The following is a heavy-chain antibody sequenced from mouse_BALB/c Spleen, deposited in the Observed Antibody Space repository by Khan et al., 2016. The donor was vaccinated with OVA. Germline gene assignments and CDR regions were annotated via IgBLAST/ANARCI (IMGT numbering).Heavy chain of an antibody. CDR2: ISSGGSYT. J-gene: IGHJ3*01. CDR3: GRLAYYYDREGFAY. CDR1: GFTFSTYG. V-gene: IGHV5-6*01. D-gene: IGHD1-1*01. Sequence: EVELVESGGDLVKPEGSLKLSCAASGFTFSTYGMSWVRQTPDKRLVWVATISSGGSYTYYPDSVQGRFTISRDNAKNTLYLQMSSLKSEDTAMFCGGRLAYYYDREGFAYWGQGTMVTVSA.